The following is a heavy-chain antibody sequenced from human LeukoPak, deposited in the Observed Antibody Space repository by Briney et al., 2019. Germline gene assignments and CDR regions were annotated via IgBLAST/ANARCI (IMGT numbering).Heavy chain of an antibody. D-gene: IGHD1-26*01. CDR1: GYTFTSYA. CDR2: INTNTGNP. CDR3: AGQTRGIVGATFDFQH. J-gene: IGHJ1*01. V-gene: IGHV7-4-1*02. Sequence: ASVKVSCKASGYTFTSYAMNWVRQAPGQGLEWMGGINTNTGNPTYAQGFTGRFVFSLDTSVSTAYLQISSLKAEDTAVYYCAGQTRGIVGATFDFQHWGQGTLVTVSS.